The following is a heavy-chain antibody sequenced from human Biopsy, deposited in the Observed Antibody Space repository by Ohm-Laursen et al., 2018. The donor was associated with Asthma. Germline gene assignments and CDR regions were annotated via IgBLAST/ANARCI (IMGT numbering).Heavy chain of an antibody. CDR3: ARKAGSCISRTCYSLDF. CDR2: INSVFGTT. Sequence: SVKVSCNSLGGTFNIYVIGWVRQAPGQGLEWMGGINSVFGTTTYPQKFQDRVTITADDSTSTVYMELSSLRSEDTAVYYCARKAGSCISRTCYSLDFWGQGTLVTVSS. V-gene: IGHV1-69*13. D-gene: IGHD2-2*01. J-gene: IGHJ4*02. CDR1: GGTFNIYV.